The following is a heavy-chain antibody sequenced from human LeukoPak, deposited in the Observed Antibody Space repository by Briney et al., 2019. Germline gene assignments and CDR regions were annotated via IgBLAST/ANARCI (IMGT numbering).Heavy chain of an antibody. J-gene: IGHJ4*02. V-gene: IGHV3-48*04. D-gene: IGHD3-10*01. CDR3: ARGSRYYGSGTEV. Sequence: PGGSLRLSCAASGFTFSGSAMHWVRQASGKGLEWVSYISSSGSAIYYADSVKGRFTISRDNAKNSLYLQMNSLRAEDTAVYYCARGSRYYGSGTEVWGQGTLVTVSS. CDR1: GFTFSGSA. CDR2: ISSSGSAI.